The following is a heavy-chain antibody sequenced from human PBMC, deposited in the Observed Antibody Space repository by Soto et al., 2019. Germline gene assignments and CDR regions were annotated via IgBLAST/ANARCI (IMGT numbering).Heavy chain of an antibody. CDR2: INPSGGST. CDR3: ARDTLEGCSSTSCYAFDI. Sequence: ASVKVSCKASGYTFTSYYMHWVRQAPGQGLEWMGIINPSGGSTSYAQKLQGRVTMTRDTSTSTVYMELSSLRSEDTAVYYCARDTLEGCSSTSCYAFDIWGQGTMVTVSS. V-gene: IGHV1-46*03. J-gene: IGHJ3*02. CDR1: GYTFTSYY. D-gene: IGHD2-2*01.